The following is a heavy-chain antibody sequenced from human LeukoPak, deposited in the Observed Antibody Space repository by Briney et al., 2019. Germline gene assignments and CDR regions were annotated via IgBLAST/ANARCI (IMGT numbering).Heavy chain of an antibody. CDR2: INSDGSST. CDR1: GFTFSSYW. V-gene: IGHV3-74*01. D-gene: IGHD3-22*01. J-gene: IGHJ3*02. Sequence: PGGSLRLSCAASGFTFSSYWMHWVRQAPGKGLVWVSRINSDGSSTSYADSVKGRFTVSRDNAKNTLYLQMNSLRAEDTAVYYCARKTNYYDSSGYSVDAFDIWGQGTMVTVSS. CDR3: ARKTNYYDSSGYSVDAFDI.